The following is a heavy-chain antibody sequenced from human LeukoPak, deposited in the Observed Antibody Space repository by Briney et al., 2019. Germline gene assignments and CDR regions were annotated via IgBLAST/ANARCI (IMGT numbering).Heavy chain of an antibody. D-gene: IGHD5-12*01. CDR1: GGSFSGYY. J-gene: IGHJ4*02. CDR2: ISYSGST. V-gene: IGHV4-34*01. Sequence: PWETLSLTCAAYGGSFSGYYWSWIRQPPGKGLEWVGEISYSGSTNYSPSIKSRVTISKNTLNNQFSLKLSSVTAADTCVYYCARDQGWLRWWGQGTLVTVSS. CDR3: ARDQGWLRW.